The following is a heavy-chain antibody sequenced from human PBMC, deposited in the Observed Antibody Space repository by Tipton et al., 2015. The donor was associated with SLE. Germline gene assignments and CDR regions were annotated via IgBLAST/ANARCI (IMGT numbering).Heavy chain of an antibody. CDR1: GGSISSSSYY. V-gene: IGHV4-39*07. D-gene: IGHD1-1*01. CDR3: ARHMTDDARGMDV. CDR2: IYYSGST. J-gene: IGHJ6*02. Sequence: TLSLTCTVSGGSISSSSYYWGWIRQPPGKGLEWIGSIYYSGSTYYNPSLKIRVTISEATSKNQFSLKLSSVTDADTEVYYCARHMTDDARGMDVWGQGPTVTVSS.